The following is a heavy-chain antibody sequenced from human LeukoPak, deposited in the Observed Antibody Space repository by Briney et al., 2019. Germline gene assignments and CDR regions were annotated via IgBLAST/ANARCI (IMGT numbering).Heavy chain of an antibody. D-gene: IGHD4-17*01. V-gene: IGHV3-23*01. CDR2: ISGGGGST. CDR3: AKNFYGDYNVFFDY. CDR1: EFTFSNYA. Sequence: GGSLRLSCAASEFTFSNYAMNWVRQAPGKGLEWVSGISGGGGSTYYADSVKGRFTISRDNSKNTLYLQMNSLRAEDTAVYFCAKNFYGDYNVFFDYWGQGTLVTVSS. J-gene: IGHJ4*02.